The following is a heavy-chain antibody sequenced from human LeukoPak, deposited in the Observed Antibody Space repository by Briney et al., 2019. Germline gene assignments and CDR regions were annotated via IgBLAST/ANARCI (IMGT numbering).Heavy chain of an antibody. Sequence: ASVKVSCKASGYTFTSYGISWVRQAPGQGLEWMGWISAYNGNTNYAQKLQGRVTMTADTSTSTAYMELRSLRSDDTAVYYCARDLLGYSSGWYSTTDFDYWDQGTLVTVSS. CDR2: ISAYNGNT. J-gene: IGHJ4*02. D-gene: IGHD6-19*01. V-gene: IGHV1-18*01. CDR1: GYTFTSYG. CDR3: ARDLLGYSSGWYSTTDFDY.